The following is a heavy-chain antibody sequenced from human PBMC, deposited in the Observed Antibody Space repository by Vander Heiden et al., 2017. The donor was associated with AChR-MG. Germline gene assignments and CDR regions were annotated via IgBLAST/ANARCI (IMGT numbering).Heavy chain of an antibody. CDR1: GGSISSSSYY. V-gene: IGHV4-39*01. Sequence: QLQLQESGPGLVKPSETLSLPCTVSGGSISSSSYYWGWIRQPPGKGLEWIGSIYYSGRTYYNASLKRRVTISGDTSKNQFARKLSSVTAAETAVYDCAAARYFDGRSILGGWFDPWGQGTLVTVSS. CDR2: IYYSGRT. D-gene: IGHD3-9*01. J-gene: IGHJ5*02. CDR3: AAARYFDGRSILGGWFDP.